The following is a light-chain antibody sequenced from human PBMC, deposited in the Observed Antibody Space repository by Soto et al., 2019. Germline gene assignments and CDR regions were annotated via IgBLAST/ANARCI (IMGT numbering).Light chain of an antibody. Sequence: DIQMTQSPSSLSASVGDRVTITCRASQGIRSDLAWYQQKPGKGPKRLIYAASSLQSGVPSRFSGSGSGTEFALTIDSLQPEDFATYYCLQHNGYPRTFGQGTKVELQ. J-gene: IGKJ1*01. CDR3: LQHNGYPRT. CDR2: AAS. V-gene: IGKV1-17*01. CDR1: QGIRSD.